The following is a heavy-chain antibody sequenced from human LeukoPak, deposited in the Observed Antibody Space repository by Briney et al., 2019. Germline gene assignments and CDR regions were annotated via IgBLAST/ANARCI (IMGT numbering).Heavy chain of an antibody. Sequence: SETLSLTCTVSGGSISSYYWSWIRQPPGKGLEWIGEINHSGSTNYNPSLKSRVTISIDTSKNQFSLKLSSVTAADTAVYYCARGPYDSSGYYRSADDYWGQGTLVTVSS. J-gene: IGHJ4*02. CDR2: INHSGST. D-gene: IGHD3-22*01. CDR3: ARGPYDSSGYYRSADDY. V-gene: IGHV4-34*01. CDR1: GGSISSYY.